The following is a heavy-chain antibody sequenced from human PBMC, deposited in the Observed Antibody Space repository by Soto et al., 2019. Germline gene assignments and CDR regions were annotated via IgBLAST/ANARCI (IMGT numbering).Heavy chain of an antibody. CDR3: IVRYPYYFDY. V-gene: IGHV3-15*07. CDR1: GFTFSNAW. D-gene: IGHD2-21*01. CDR2: IKSKTDCGTT. J-gene: IGHJ4*02. Sequence: EVQLVESGGGLVKPGGSLRLSCAASGFTFSNAWMNWVRQAPGKGLEWVGRIKSKTDCGTTDYAAPVKGRFTISRDDSKTTLYLQMNSLKTDDTAVYYCIVRYPYYFDYWGQGTLVTVSS.